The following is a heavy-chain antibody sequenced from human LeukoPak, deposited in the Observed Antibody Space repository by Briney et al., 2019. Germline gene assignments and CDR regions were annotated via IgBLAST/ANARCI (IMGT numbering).Heavy chain of an antibody. D-gene: IGHD6-6*01. V-gene: IGHV3-21*01. CDR2: ISSGSSYI. CDR3: ARGNIAARTYYFDY. CDR1: GFTFSSYS. Sequence: GGSLRLSCAASGFTFSSYSMNWVRQAPGKGLEWVSSISSGSSYIYYADSVKGRFTISRDNAKNSLYLQMNSLRAEDTAVYYCARGNIAARTYYFDYWGQGTLVTVSS. J-gene: IGHJ4*02.